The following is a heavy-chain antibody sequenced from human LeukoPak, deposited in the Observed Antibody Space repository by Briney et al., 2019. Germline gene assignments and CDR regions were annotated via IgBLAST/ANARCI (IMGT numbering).Heavy chain of an antibody. CDR3: AKDGSVITIIVVVMAYYFDY. Sequence: GGSLRLSCAASGFTFSSYAMSWVRQAPGKGLEWVSAISGSGGSTYYADSVKGRFTISRDNSKNTLYLQMNSLRAEDTAVYYCAKDGSVITIIVVVMAYYFDYWGQGTLVTVSS. V-gene: IGHV3-23*01. CDR2: ISGSGGST. D-gene: IGHD3-22*01. J-gene: IGHJ4*02. CDR1: GFTFSSYA.